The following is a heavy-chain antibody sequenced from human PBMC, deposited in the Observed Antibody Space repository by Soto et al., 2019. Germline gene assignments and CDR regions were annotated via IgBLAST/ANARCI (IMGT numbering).Heavy chain of an antibody. D-gene: IGHD1-26*01. Sequence: CVQLSCKSSGDSFTAHYIHWVRQAPGQGFEWMGWINPKSGGTKYPQKFQGRVTMTRDTSLSTVYMTLTRLTSDDTAVYYCARDLAKGGGSAGFDYWGQGNLVNVSS. J-gene: IGHJ4*02. CDR2: INPKSGGT. V-gene: IGHV1-2*02. CDR3: ARDLAKGGGSAGFDY. CDR1: GDSFTAHY.